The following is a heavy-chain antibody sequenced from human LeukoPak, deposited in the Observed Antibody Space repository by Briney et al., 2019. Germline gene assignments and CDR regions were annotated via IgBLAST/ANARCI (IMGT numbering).Heavy chain of an antibody. V-gene: IGHV1-3*01. D-gene: IGHD3-3*01. CDR2: INAGNGNT. Sequence: ASVKVSCKASGYTFTSYAMHWVRQAPGQRLEWMGWINAGNGNTKYSQKFQGRVTITRDTYASTAYMELSSLRSEDTAVYYCARAQHPEYYDFWSGYSRTSRFDYWGQGTLVTVSS. CDR3: ARAQHPEYYDFWSGYSRTSRFDY. J-gene: IGHJ4*02. CDR1: GYTFTSYA.